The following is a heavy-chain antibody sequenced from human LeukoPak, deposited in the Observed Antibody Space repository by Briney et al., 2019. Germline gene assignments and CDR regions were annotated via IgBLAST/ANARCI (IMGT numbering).Heavy chain of an antibody. V-gene: IGHV5-51*01. Sequence: GESLKISCKCSGYRFTSYWIGWVRQMPGKGLEGIGLIYSGDSDTRYSPSFQGQVTISADKSISTAYLQWNSLKASDTAMYYCASGYCSSTSCAHDAFDICGQGTMVTVSS. CDR3: ASGYCSSTSCAHDAFDI. CDR2: IYSGDSDT. J-gene: IGHJ3*02. CDR1: GYRFTSYW. D-gene: IGHD2-2*01.